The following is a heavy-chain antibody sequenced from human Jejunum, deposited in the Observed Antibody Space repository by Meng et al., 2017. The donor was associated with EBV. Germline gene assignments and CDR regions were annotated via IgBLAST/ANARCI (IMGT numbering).Heavy chain of an antibody. D-gene: IGHD1-14*01. Sequence: QVQLVESGGGAVQPGRSLRLSCAASGFTFGDYAMHWVRQAPGKGLEWVALVSYGGSDKLYADSVKGRFTIYRDNSDNTLFLQMNSLKPEDTAVYYCAKERRGFYAEHWGQGTLVTVSS. CDR1: GFTFGDYA. CDR2: VSYGGSDK. J-gene: IGHJ4*02. CDR3: AKERRGFYAEH. V-gene: IGHV3-30*04.